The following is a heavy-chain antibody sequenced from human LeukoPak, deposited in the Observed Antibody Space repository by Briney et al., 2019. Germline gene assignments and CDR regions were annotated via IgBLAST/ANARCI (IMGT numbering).Heavy chain of an antibody. CDR2: VYSSGSI. V-gene: IGHV4-59*12. D-gene: IGHD4-23*01. J-gene: IGHJ4*02. CDR3: ARRPFYGGNSTFDY. Sequence: PSETLSLSCTVSSGSISNYYWSWIRQPPEKGLEWIGYVYSSGSINYNPSLKSRVTISVDPPKNQFSLKLSSVTAADTAVYYCARRPFYGGNSTFDYWGQGTLVTVSS. CDR1: SGSISNYY.